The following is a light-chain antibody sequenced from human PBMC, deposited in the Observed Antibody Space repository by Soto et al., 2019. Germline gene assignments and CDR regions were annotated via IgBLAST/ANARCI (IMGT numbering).Light chain of an antibody. CDR2: DAS. J-gene: IGKJ2*01. V-gene: IGKV1-5*01. CDR1: QSISSW. Sequence: DIQMTQSPSTLSASVGDRVTITCRASQSISSWLAWYQQKPGKAPKLLIYDASSLESGVPSRFSGSGSGTEFTLTISSLQPDDFATYYCQQYNSYSPVTFGQWTKLEIK. CDR3: QQYNSYSPVT.